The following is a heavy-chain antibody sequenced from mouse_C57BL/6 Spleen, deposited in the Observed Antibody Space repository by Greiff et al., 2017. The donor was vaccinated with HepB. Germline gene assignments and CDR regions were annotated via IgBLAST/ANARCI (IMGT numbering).Heavy chain of an antibody. V-gene: IGHV1-80*01. Sequence: VQLQQSGAELVKPGASVKISCKASGYAFSSYWMNWVKQRPGKGLEWIGQIYPGDGDTNYNGKFKGKATLTADKSSSTAYMQLSSLTSEDSAVYFCARGDYSNYAHYAMDYWGQGTSVTVSS. CDR2: IYPGDGDT. D-gene: IGHD2-5*01. CDR3: ARGDYSNYAHYAMDY. J-gene: IGHJ4*01. CDR1: GYAFSSYW.